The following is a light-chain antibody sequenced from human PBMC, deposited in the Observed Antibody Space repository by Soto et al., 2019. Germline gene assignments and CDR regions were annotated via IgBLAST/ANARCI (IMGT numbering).Light chain of an antibody. Sequence: QLVLTQSPSASASLGASVKLTCTLSSGHSSYAIAWHQQQTEKGPRYLMKLNSDGSHNKGDGIPDRISGSSSGAERYLTISSLQSEDEADYYCQTWGTGIVVFGAGTKLT. CDR2: LNSDGSH. J-gene: IGLJ3*02. CDR3: QTWGTGIVV. V-gene: IGLV4-69*01. CDR1: SGHSSYA.